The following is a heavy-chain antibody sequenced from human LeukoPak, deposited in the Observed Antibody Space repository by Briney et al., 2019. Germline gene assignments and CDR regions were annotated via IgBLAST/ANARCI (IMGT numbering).Heavy chain of an antibody. V-gene: IGHV3-30*03. J-gene: IGHJ4*02. Sequence: GGSLRLSCAASGFPFSDYYMSWIRQAPDKGLEWVAGTSYDGSNKYYADSMKGRFTISRDNSKNTLYLQMNSLRAEDTAVYYCASDFGDYGGTYGFDYWGQGTLVTVSS. CDR1: GFPFSDYY. D-gene: IGHD4-17*01. CDR3: ASDFGDYGGTYGFDY. CDR2: TSYDGSNK.